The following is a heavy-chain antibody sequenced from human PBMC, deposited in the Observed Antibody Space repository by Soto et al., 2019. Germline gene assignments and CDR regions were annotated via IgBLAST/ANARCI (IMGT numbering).Heavy chain of an antibody. V-gene: IGHV4-59*08. J-gene: IGHJ6*03. D-gene: IGHD3-16*01. CDR2: VYYTGST. CDR3: ARTVLGPDLLDDSFADYYYYMAV. Sequence: PSETLSLTCTVSGGSISNFYWSWIRQPPGKGLEWIGYVYYTGSTSYNPSLKRRVTFSADSSRGQFSLRLNSVTAADTAVYYCARTVLGPDLLDDSFADYYYYMAVWGQGTTVTVSS. CDR1: GGSISNFY.